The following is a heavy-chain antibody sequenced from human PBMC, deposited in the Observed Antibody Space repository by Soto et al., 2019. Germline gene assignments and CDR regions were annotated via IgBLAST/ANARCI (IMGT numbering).Heavy chain of an antibody. CDR2: IYYSGST. V-gene: IGHV4-31*03. CDR3: ARVLWFGEVGGEYYFDY. CDR1: GGSISSGGYY. Sequence: QVQLQESGPGLVKPSQTLSLTCTVSGGSISSGGYYWSWIRQHPGKGLEWIGYIYYSGSTYYNPSLKSRVTISVDTSKKQFSLKLSSVTAADTAVYYCARVLWFGEVGGEYYFDYWGQGTLVTVSS. J-gene: IGHJ4*02. D-gene: IGHD3-10*01.